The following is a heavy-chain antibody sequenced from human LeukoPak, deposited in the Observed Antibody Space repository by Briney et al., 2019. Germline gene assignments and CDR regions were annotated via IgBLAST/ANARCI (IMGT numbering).Heavy chain of an antibody. CDR3: ARGEDLWFGESLFDY. CDR1: GGSISSYY. V-gene: IGHV4-59*01. J-gene: IGHJ4*02. D-gene: IGHD3-10*01. Sequence: SETLSLTCTVSGGSISSYYWSWIRQPPGKGLEWIGYIYYSGSTNYNPSLKSRVTISVDTSKNQFSLKLSSVTAADTAVYYCARGEDLWFGESLFDYWGQGTLVTVSS. CDR2: IYYSGST.